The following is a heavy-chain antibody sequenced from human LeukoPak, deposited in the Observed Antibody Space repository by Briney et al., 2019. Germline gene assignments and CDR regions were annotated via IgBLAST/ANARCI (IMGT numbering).Heavy chain of an antibody. CDR2: IYHSGST. Sequence: PSETLSLTCAVSGHSISSGSYWGWIRQPPGKGLEWIGSIYHSGSTYYNPSLKSRVTISVDTSKNQFSLKLNSVTAADTAVYYCARHPGPDHWGQGTLVTVSS. J-gene: IGHJ4*02. CDR3: ARHPGPDH. V-gene: IGHV4-38-2*01. CDR1: GHSISSGSY.